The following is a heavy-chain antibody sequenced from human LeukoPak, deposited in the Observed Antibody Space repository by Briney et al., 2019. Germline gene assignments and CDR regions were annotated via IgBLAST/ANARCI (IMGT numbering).Heavy chain of an antibody. J-gene: IGHJ3*02. CDR2: IKQDGSEK. Sequence: GGSLRLSCVVSGFIVSGDYMSWVRQAPGKGLEWVANIKQDGSEKYYVDSVKGRFTISRDNAKNSLYLQMNSLRAEDTAVYYCARAKSDRTLFDACDIWGQGTMVTVSS. V-gene: IGHV3-7*01. CDR3: ARAKSDRTLFDACDI. CDR1: GFIVSGDY. D-gene: IGHD1-14*01.